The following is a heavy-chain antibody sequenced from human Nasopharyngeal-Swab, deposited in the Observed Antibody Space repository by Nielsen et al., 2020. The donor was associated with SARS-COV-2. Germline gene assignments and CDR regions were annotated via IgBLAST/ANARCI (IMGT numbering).Heavy chain of an antibody. J-gene: IGHJ6*03. CDR1: GFTFSSYW. Sequence: GGSLRLSCAASGFTFSSYWMSWVRQAPGKGLEWVANIKQDGSEKCYVDSVKGRFTISRDNSKNTLYLQMNSLRAEDTAVYYCAKGDSSNWSDYYMDVWGKGTTVTVSS. V-gene: IGHV3-7*01. D-gene: IGHD6-13*01. CDR3: AKGDSSNWSDYYMDV. CDR2: IKQDGSEK.